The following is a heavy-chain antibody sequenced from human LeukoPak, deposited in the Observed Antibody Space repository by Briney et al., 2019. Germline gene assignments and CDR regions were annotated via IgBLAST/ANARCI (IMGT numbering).Heavy chain of an antibody. Sequence: ASVKVSXKASGYTFTSYGISWVRQAPGQGLEWMGWICAYNGNTNYARKLQGRVTMTTDTSTSTAYMELRSLGSDDTAVYYCAREDTAMVTKIDYWGQGTLVTVSS. CDR1: GYTFTSYG. CDR3: AREDTAMVTKIDY. J-gene: IGHJ4*02. CDR2: ICAYNGNT. D-gene: IGHD5-18*01. V-gene: IGHV1-18*01.